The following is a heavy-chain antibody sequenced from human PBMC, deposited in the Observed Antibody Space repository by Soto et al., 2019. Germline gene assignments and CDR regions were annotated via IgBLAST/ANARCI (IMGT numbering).Heavy chain of an antibody. J-gene: IGHJ4*02. CDR1: GFSFTMFA. V-gene: IGHV3-23*01. D-gene: IGHD3-22*01. CDR3: ARVPRYYDRGGHYDE. CDR2: VSGSGGTS. Sequence: EVQLLGSGGGLVQPGGSLRLSCAASGFSFTMFAISWVRQAPGKGLEWVSAVSGSGGTSYYADSVKGRFIFSKDNYKKTSFLYMNGQGADAPAVYYCARVPRYYDRGGHYDEWGQRTVVIVSS.